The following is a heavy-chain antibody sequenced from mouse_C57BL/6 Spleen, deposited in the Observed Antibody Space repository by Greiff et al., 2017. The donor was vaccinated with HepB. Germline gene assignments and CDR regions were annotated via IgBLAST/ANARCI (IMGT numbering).Heavy chain of an antibody. D-gene: IGHD1-1*02. J-gene: IGHJ4*01. CDR1: GYTFTDYY. CDR2: IYPGSGNT. V-gene: IGHV1-76*01. CDR3: ARTPYGSYAMDY. Sequence: QVQLQQSGAELVRPGASVKLSCKASGYTFTDYYINWVKQRPGQGLEWIARIYPGSGNTYYNEKFKGKATLTAEKSSSTAYMQLSSLTSEDSAVYFCARTPYGSYAMDYWGQGTSVTVSS.